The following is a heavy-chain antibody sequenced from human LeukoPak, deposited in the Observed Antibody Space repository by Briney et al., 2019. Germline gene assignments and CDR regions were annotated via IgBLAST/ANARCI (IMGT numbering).Heavy chain of an antibody. CDR1: GYIFTSYN. J-gene: IGHJ4*02. V-gene: IGHV1-46*01. CDR2: INPSGGST. D-gene: IGHD5-12*01. Sequence: GASVKVSCKASGYIFTSYNIYWVRQAPGQGLEWMGIINPSGGSTNYAQKFQGRVTMTRDTSISTAYMELSRLRSDDTAVYYCARDPTTIVATTHWGQGTLVTVSS. CDR3: ARDPTTIVATTH.